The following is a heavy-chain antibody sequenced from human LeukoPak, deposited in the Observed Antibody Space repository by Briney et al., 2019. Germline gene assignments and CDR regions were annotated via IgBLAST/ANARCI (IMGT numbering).Heavy chain of an antibody. CDR3: ARAGAIATVHLDLDH. CDR1: GASISTHY. D-gene: IGHD6-13*01. J-gene: IGHJ4*02. V-gene: IGHV4-59*11. Sequence: SETLSLTCTVSGASISTHYWSWIWQPPEKGPEWIGDFYFSGSTNYNPSLKSRATISGDTSKNQFSLNLRSVTAADTAVYYCARAGAIATVHLDLDHWGRGTQVTVSS. CDR2: FYFSGST.